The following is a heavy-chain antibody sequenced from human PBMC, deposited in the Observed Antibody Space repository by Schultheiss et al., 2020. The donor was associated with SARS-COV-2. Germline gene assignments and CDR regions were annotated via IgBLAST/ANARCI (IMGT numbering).Heavy chain of an antibody. CDR1: GGSFSGYY. CDR3: ARASPGDYYDSSGYYYVQGAFDY. D-gene: IGHD3-22*01. V-gene: IGHV4-59*12. J-gene: IGHJ4*02. Sequence: SETLSLTCAVYGGSFSGYYWSWIRQPPGKGLEWIGYIYYSGSTNYNPSLKSRVTMSVDTSKNQFSLKLSSVTAADTAVYYCARASPGDYYDSSGYYYVQGAFDYWGQGTLVTVSS. CDR2: IYYSGST.